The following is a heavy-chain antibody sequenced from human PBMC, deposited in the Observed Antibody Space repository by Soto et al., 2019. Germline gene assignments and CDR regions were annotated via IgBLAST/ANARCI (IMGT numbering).Heavy chain of an antibody. J-gene: IGHJ4*02. D-gene: IGHD2-2*01. CDR2: IKQDGSEK. CDR3: SNLARDQPFDY. CDR1: GFAFSRYW. Sequence: EVQLAESGGGLVQPGGSLRLSCAASGFAFSRYWMTWVRQAPGKGLEWVANIKQDGSEKKYVDSVKGRFTISRDNAKNSLYLQMNSLRAEDTAVYYCSNLARDQPFDYWGQGTLVTVSS. V-gene: IGHV3-7*01.